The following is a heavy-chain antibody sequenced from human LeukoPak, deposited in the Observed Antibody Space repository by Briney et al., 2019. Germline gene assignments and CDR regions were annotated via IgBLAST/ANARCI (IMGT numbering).Heavy chain of an antibody. CDR2: ISYDGSNK. CDR1: GFTFSSYA. CDR3: ARDTGFGYYYYYMDV. J-gene: IGHJ6*03. Sequence: PGRSLRLSCAASGFTFSSYAMHWVRQAPGKGLEWVAVISYDGSNKYYADSVKGRFTISRDNSKNTLYLQMNSLRAEDTAVYYCARDTGFGYYYYYMDVWGKGTTVTVSS. D-gene: IGHD3-16*01. V-gene: IGHV3-30*04.